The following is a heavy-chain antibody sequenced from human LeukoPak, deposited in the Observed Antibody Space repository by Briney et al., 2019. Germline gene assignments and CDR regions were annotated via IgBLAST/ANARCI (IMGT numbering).Heavy chain of an antibody. CDR3: ATDAGSFNLGTAHFDS. Sequence: GGSLRLSCAASGFTFSNAWMSWVRQAPGKGLEWVGRIKSKTDGGTTDYAAPVKGRFTISRDDSKNTLYLQMNSLRADDTAVYHCATDAGSFNLGTAHFDSWGQGTLVTVPS. CDR1: GFTFSNAW. J-gene: IGHJ4*02. CDR2: IKSKTDGGTT. V-gene: IGHV3-15*01. D-gene: IGHD2-21*02.